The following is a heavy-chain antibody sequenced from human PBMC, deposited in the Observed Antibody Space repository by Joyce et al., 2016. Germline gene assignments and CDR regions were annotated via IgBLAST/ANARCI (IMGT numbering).Heavy chain of an antibody. CDR2: IYSGGST. V-gene: IGHV3-53*01. CDR1: GFTVSGNY. CDR3: ASQYQHRYYYYGMDV. Sequence: EVQLVESGGGLIQPGGSLRLSCAASGFTVSGNYMSWVRQAPGKGREWVSVIYSGGSTYYADSVKGRFTSSRDNSKNTLDLQMNSLRAEDTAVYYCASQYQHRYYYYGMDVWGQGTTVTVSS. D-gene: IGHD3-3*02. J-gene: IGHJ6*02.